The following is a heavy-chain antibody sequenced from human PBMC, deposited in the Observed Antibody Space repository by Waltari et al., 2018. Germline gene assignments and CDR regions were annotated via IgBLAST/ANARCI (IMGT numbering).Heavy chain of an antibody. CDR1: GGSISSYY. J-gene: IGHJ6*02. CDR2: IYYSGST. CDR3: ARVLKQLVLSESSYGMDV. D-gene: IGHD6-13*01. Sequence: QVQLQESGPGLVKPSETLSLTCTVSGGSISSYYWSWIRQPPGKGLEWIGYIYYSGSTNYNPSLKSRVTISVDTSKNQFSLKLSSVTAADTAVYYCARVLKQLVLSESSYGMDVWGQGTTVTVS. V-gene: IGHV4-59*01.